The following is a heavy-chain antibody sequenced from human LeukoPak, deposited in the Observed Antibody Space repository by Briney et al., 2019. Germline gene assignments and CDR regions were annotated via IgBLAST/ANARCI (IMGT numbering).Heavy chain of an antibody. CDR1: GGSFSGYY. D-gene: IGHD2-2*02. CDR2: INRSGST. Sequence: PSETLSLTCAVYGGSFSGYYWSWIRQPPGKGLEWIGEINRSGSTNYNPSLKSRVTISVDTSKNQFSLKLSSVTAADTAVYYCARDRGYCSSTSCYKYFDYWGQGTLVTVSS. V-gene: IGHV4-34*01. J-gene: IGHJ4*02. CDR3: ARDRGYCSSTSCYKYFDY.